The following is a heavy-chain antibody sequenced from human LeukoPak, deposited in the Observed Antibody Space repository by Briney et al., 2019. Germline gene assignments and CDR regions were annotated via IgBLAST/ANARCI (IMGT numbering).Heavy chain of an antibody. CDR3: AKGGGSYFRRVTYYYYYMDV. CDR2: ISGSGDST. CDR1: GFTFSSYT. D-gene: IGHD1-26*01. Sequence: GGSLRLSCAASGFTFSSYTMNWVRQAPGKGLQWVSGISGSGDSTYYADSVNGRFTISRDNSKNTLYLQMISLRAEDTAVYYCAKGGGSYFRRVTYYYYYMDVWGKGTTVTVSS. J-gene: IGHJ6*03. V-gene: IGHV3-23*01.